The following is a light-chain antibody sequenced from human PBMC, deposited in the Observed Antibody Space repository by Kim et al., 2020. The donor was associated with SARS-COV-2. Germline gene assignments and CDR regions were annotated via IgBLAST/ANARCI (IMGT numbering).Light chain of an antibody. V-gene: IGKV1-39*01. Sequence: ASVGDRVTITCRASQSIGIYLKWYQQKPERATKLLMQSTSSLQTGVPSRFSGSGSGTEFTLTISSLQPEDFATYFYQLSYSIARSFGRGTKVDIK. J-gene: IGKJ3*01. CDR2: STS. CDR3: QLSYSIARS. CDR1: QSIGIY.